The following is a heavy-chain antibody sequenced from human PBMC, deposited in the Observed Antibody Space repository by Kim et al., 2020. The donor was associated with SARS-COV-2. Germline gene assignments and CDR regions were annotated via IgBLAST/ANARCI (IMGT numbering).Heavy chain of an antibody. Sequence: ASVKVSCKASGYTFTGYYMHCVRQAPGQGLEWMGRINPNSGGTNYAQKFQGRVTMTRDTSISTAYMELSRLRSDDTVVYYCARGSVVRGVIMSYYYYGMDVWGQGTTVTVSS. D-gene: IGHD3-10*01. CDR3: ARGSVVRGVIMSYYYYGMDV. V-gene: IGHV1-2*05. J-gene: IGHJ6*02. CDR1: GYTFTGYY. CDR2: INPNSGGT.